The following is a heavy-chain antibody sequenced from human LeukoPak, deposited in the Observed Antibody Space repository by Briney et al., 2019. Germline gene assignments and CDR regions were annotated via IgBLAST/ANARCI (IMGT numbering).Heavy chain of an antibody. CDR2: INHSGST. CDR3: ARGSVFDY. CDR1: SGSFSGYY. Sequence: SETLSLTCAVYSGSFSGYYWNWIRQPPGKGLEWIGEINHSGSTNYNPSLKSRVTISVDTTKNQFSLKLSSVTAADTAVYYCARGSVFDYWGQGSLVTVSA. V-gene: IGHV4-34*01. J-gene: IGHJ4*02.